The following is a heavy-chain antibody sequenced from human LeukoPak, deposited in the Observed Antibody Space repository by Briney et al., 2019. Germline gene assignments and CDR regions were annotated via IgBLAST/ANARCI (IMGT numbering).Heavy chain of an antibody. D-gene: IGHD3-22*01. Sequence: SETLSLTCTVSGGSISTDYWSWIRHSPGKGLEWIGYIYNTGTTNYNPSLKSRVTISVDTSKNQFSLRLSSVTAADTAVYYCARVTGYMIEDYFDYWGQGTLVTVSS. J-gene: IGHJ4*02. V-gene: IGHV4-59*01. CDR1: GGSISTDY. CDR2: IYNTGTT. CDR3: ARVTGYMIEDYFDY.